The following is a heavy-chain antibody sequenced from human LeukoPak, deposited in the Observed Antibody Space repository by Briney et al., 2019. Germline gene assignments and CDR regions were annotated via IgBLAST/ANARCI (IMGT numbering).Heavy chain of an antibody. V-gene: IGHV4-4*07. D-gene: IGHD2/OR15-2a*01. Sequence: SETLSLTCTVSGGSSSSYYCNWIRQPAGKGLEWIGRISTSGSTNYNPSLKSRVTTSVDTSKNQVSLKLSSVTAADTAVYYCATEGNIIFDYWGQGTLVIVSS. CDR3: ATEGNIIFDY. CDR2: ISTSGST. CDR1: GGSSSSYY. J-gene: IGHJ4*02.